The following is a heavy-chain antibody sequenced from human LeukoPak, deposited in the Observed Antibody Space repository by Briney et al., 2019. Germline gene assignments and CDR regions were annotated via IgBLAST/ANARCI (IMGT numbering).Heavy chain of an antibody. CDR2: IYYSGST. J-gene: IGHJ3*02. V-gene: IGHV4-59*01. CDR1: GGSISSYY. CDR3: ARGGQYSSSWYDAFDI. Sequence: SETLSLTCTVSGGSISSYYWSWIRQPPGKGLEWIGYIYYSGSTNYNPSLKSRVTISVDTSKNQFSLKLSSVTAADTAVYYCARGGQYSSSWYDAFDIWGQGTMVTVSS. D-gene: IGHD6-13*01.